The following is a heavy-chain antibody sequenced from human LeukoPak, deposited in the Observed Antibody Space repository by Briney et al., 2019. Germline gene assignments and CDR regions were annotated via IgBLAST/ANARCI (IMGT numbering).Heavy chain of an antibody. J-gene: IGHJ4*02. D-gene: IGHD6-13*01. CDR3: ARADSSSWYVRPYYFDY. CDR2: TYYRSKWYN. CDR1: GDTVSSNSAA. V-gene: IGHV6-1*01. Sequence: SQTLSLTCAISGDTVSSNSAAWNWIRQSPSRGLEWLGRTYYRSKWYNEYAVSVKSRITINPDTSKNQFSLQLNSVTPEDTAVYYCARADSSSWYVRPYYFDYWGQGTLVTVSS.